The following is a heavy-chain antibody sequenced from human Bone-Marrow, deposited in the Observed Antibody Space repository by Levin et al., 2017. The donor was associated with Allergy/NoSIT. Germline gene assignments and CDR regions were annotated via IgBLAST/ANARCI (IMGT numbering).Heavy chain of an antibody. CDR1: GFTFSSYW. V-gene: IGHV3-7*03. CDR2: IKQDGSEK. D-gene: IGHD3-3*01. CDR3: ARDVSTGDYDFWSGYLYYMDV. J-gene: IGHJ6*03. Sequence: GGSLRLSCAASGFTFSSYWMSWVRQAPGKGLEWVANIKQDGSEKYYVDSVKGRFTISRDNAKNSLYLQMNSLRAEDTAVYYCARDVSTGDYDFWSGYLYYMDVWGKGTTVTVSS.